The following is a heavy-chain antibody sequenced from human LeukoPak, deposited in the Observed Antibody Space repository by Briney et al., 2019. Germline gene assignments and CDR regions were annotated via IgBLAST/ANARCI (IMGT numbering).Heavy chain of an antibody. CDR1: GFTFSDYY. V-gene: IGHV4-34*01. D-gene: IGHD2-2*02. CDR2: INHSGST. Sequence: GSLRLSCAASGFTFSDYYMSWIRQPPGKGLEWIGEINHSGSTNYNPSLKSRVTISVDTSKNQFSLKLSSVTAADTAVYYCARPRYCSSTSCYTSFDYWGQGTPVTVSS. J-gene: IGHJ4*02. CDR3: ARPRYCSSTSCYTSFDY.